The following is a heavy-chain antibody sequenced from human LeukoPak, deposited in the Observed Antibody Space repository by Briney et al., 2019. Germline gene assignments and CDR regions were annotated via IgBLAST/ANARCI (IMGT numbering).Heavy chain of an antibody. V-gene: IGHV3-48*03. D-gene: IGHD3-10*01. CDR2: ISSSGSTI. J-gene: IGHJ6*03. CDR3: ARTDGLMVRGVIANYYYYYMDV. CDR1: GFTFSSYE. Sequence: GGSLRLSCAASGFTFSSYEMNWVRQAPGKGVEWGSYISSSGSTIYYAVSLQSLFTISTDNANNSLYLQMNSLRAEDTAVYYCARTDGLMVRGVIANYYYYYMDVWGKGTTVTVSS.